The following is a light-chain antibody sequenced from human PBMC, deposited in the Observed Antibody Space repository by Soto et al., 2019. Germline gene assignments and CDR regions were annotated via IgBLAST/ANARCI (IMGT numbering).Light chain of an antibody. Sequence: EIVMTHSPTILSVSPGERATLSCRASQSVSSNLAWYQQKPGQAPRLLIYGASTRATGIPARFSGSGSGTEFTLTISSLQSEDFAVYYCQQYNNWPLTFGGGTKVDIK. V-gene: IGKV3-15*01. CDR3: QQYNNWPLT. J-gene: IGKJ4*01. CDR1: QSVSSN. CDR2: GAS.